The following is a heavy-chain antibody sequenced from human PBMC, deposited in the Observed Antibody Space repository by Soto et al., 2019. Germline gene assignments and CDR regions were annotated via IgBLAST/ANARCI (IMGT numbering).Heavy chain of an antibody. Sequence: QVQLQESGPGLVKPSQTLSLTCTVSGGSISSGGYYWSWIRQHPGKGLEWIGYIYYSGSTYYNPSLKSRVNISVDTSKNQFSLTLSSVTAADTAVYYCARGVTMVRGVIHTPYFEYWGQGTLVTVSS. J-gene: IGHJ4*02. V-gene: IGHV4-31*03. CDR3: ARGVTMVRGVIHTPYFEY. CDR2: IYYSGST. CDR1: GGSISSGGYY. D-gene: IGHD3-10*01.